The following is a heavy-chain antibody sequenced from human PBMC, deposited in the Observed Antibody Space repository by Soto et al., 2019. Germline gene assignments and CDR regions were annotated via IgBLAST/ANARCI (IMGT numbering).Heavy chain of an antibody. V-gene: IGHV3-72*01. D-gene: IGHD3-10*01. CDR1: GFIVSDYY. Sequence: GGSLRLSCAASGFIVSDYYIDWVRQAPGKGLEWVGRSKNKANNDTTEYAASVKGRFNISRDESKNSLYLQMNSLNTEDTAVYYCTRVDFYGSGANDYSGPAILVTVSS. J-gene: IGHJ4*02. CDR3: TRVDFYGSGANDY. CDR2: SKNKANNDTT.